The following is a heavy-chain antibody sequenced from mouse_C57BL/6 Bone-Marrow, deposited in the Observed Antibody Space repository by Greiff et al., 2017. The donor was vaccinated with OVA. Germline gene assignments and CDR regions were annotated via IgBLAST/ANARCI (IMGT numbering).Heavy chain of an antibody. J-gene: IGHJ3*01. D-gene: IGHD1-1*01. V-gene: IGHV3-6*01. CDR2: ISYDGSN. CDR1: GYSITSGYY. CDR3: ARSRYSPFAY. Sequence: EVQLQESGPGLVKPSQSLSLTCSVTGYSITSGYYWNWIRQFPGNKLEWMGYISYDGSNNYNPSLKNRISITRDTSKNQFFLKLNSVTTEDTATYYCARSRYSPFAYWGQGTLVTVSA.